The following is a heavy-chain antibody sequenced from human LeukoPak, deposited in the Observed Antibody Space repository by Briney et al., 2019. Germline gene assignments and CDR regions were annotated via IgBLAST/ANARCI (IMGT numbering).Heavy chain of an antibody. CDR2: ISYDGSNK. CDR1: GFTFSSYG. J-gene: IGHJ6*03. D-gene: IGHD2-8*01. Sequence: GGSLRLSCAASGFTFSSYGMHWVRQAPGKGLEWVAVISYDGSNKYYADSVKGRFTISRDNSKNTLYLQMNSLRAEDTAVYYCAGVYYYHYMDVWGKGTTVTVSS. CDR3: AGVYYYHYMDV. V-gene: IGHV3-30*03.